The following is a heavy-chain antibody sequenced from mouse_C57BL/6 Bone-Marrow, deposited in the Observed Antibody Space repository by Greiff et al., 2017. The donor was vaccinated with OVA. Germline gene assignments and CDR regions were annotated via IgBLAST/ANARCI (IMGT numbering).Heavy chain of an antibody. Sequence: EVKLMESEGGLVQPGSSMKLSCTASGFTFSDYYMAWVRQVPEKGLEWVANINYDGSSTYYLDSLKSRFIISRDNAKNILYLHMSSRKSEDTSTYYCSRDRGLLLAMAYWGQGTSVTVSS. CDR3: SRDRGLLLAMAY. D-gene: IGHD2-1*01. CDR2: INYDGSST. J-gene: IGHJ4*01. CDR1: GFTFSDYY. V-gene: IGHV5-16*01.